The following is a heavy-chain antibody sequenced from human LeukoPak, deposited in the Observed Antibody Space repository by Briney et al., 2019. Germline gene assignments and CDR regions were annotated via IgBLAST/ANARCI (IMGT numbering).Heavy chain of an antibody. D-gene: IGHD3/OR15-3a*01. CDR1: GFTFGDFA. CDR3: ARGLNWFDP. Sequence: GGSLRLSCTTSGFTFGDFAMTWFRQAPGKGLEWVGFVREKPYSGTTEYAASVKGRFTISRDDSKTIAYLEMNSLRTEDTALYYCARGLNWFDPWGQGTLVTVSS. CDR2: VREKPYSGTT. J-gene: IGHJ5*02. V-gene: IGHV3-49*03.